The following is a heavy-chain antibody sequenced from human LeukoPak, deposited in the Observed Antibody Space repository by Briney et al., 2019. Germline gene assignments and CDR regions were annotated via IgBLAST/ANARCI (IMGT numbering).Heavy chain of an antibody. CDR3: ATAPFFYGRGFDP. D-gene: IGHD4-17*01. Sequence: ASVKVSCKASGYTLTSYYMHWVRQAPGQGLEWMGIINPSGGSTSYAQKFQGRVTMTRDTSTSTVYMELSSLRSEDTAVYYCATAPFFYGRGFDPWGQGTLVTVSS. V-gene: IGHV1-46*01. CDR1: GYTLTSYY. CDR2: INPSGGST. J-gene: IGHJ5*02.